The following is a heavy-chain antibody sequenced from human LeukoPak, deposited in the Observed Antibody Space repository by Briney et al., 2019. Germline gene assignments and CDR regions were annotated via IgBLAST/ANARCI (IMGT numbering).Heavy chain of an antibody. D-gene: IGHD3-3*01. CDR3: ARLVPPWAIFGVVTPGAFDI. CDR2: IYHSGST. CDR1: GYSISSGYY. V-gene: IGHV4-38-2*02. J-gene: IGHJ3*02. Sequence: SSETLSLTCTVSGYSISSGYYWGWIRQPPGKGLEWIGSIYHSGSTYYNPSLKSRVTISVDTSKNQFSLKLSSVTAADTAVYYCARLVPPWAIFGVVTPGAFDIWGQGTMVTVSS.